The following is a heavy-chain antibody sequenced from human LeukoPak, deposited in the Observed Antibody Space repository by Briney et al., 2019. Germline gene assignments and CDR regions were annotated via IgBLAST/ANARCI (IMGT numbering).Heavy chain of an antibody. CDR1: GFTFSSYS. CDR3: AKVPQYYDSSGYYGFVVDY. Sequence: PGGSLRLSCAASGFTFSSYSMIWVRQAPGKGLEWVSAISGSGGSTYYADSVKGRFTISRDNSKNTLYLQMNSLRAEDTAVYYCAKVPQYYDSSGYYGFVVDYWGQGTLVTVSS. CDR2: ISGSGGST. D-gene: IGHD3-22*01. J-gene: IGHJ4*02. V-gene: IGHV3-23*01.